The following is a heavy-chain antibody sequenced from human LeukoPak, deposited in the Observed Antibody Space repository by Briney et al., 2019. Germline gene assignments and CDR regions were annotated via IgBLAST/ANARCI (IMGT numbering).Heavy chain of an antibody. CDR3: ARGRPSPVIRITMVRQDAFDI. CDR1: GYTFTSYG. J-gene: IGHJ3*02. Sequence: GASVKVSCKASGYTFTSYGISWVRQAPGQGLEWMGWISAYNGNTNYAQKLQGRVTMTTDTSTSTAYMELRSLRSDDTAVYYCARGRPSPVIRITMVRQDAFDIWGQGTMVTVSS. D-gene: IGHD3-10*01. V-gene: IGHV1-18*01. CDR2: ISAYNGNT.